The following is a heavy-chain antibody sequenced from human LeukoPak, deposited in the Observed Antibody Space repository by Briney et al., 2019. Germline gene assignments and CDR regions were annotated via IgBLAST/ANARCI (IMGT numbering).Heavy chain of an antibody. Sequence: GGSLRLPCAASGFTFSSYSMNWVRQAPGKGLEWVSSISSSSSYIYYADSVKGRFTISRDNAKNSMYLQMNSLRAEDTAVYYCARRGAITTSYFDYWGQGTLVTVSS. J-gene: IGHJ4*02. CDR2: ISSSSSYI. D-gene: IGHD4-11*01. CDR3: ARRGAITTSYFDY. CDR1: GFTFSSYS. V-gene: IGHV3-21*01.